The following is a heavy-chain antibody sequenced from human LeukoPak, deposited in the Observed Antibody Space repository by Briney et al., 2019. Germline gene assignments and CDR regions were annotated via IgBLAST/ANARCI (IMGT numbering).Heavy chain of an antibody. D-gene: IGHD6-6*01. CDR3: ARDDGGRHTSSLDY. Sequence: TGGSLRLSCAASGFTFSTYEMHWVRQAPGKGLEWVSYMSSSGETIYYADSVKGRFTISRDNAKNSLYLQMDSLRAEDTAVYYCARDDGGRHTSSLDYWGQGTLVAVSS. J-gene: IGHJ4*02. CDR2: MSSSGETI. V-gene: IGHV3-48*03. CDR1: GFTFSTYE.